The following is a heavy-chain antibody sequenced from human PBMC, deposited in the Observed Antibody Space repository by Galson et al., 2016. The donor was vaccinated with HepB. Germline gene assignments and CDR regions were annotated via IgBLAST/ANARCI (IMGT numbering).Heavy chain of an antibody. CDR3: AKEAGGFPGFDY. CDR2: ISGNGGST. V-gene: IGHV3-23*01. D-gene: IGHD3-10*01. CDR1: GFTFSSYA. J-gene: IGHJ4*02. Sequence: SLRLSCAASGFTFSSYAMSWVRQAPGKGLEWVSAISGNGGSTYYADSVKGRFTISRDNSKNTLYLQMNSLRAEDTAVYFCAKEAGGFPGFDYWGQGTLVTVSS.